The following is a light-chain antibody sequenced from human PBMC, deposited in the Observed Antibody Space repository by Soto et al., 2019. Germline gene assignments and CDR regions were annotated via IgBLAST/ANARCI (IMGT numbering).Light chain of an antibody. J-gene: IGLJ2*01. Sequence: QPVLTQSSSASASLGSSVKLTCTRSSGHSTYIIAWHQQQPGKAPRYLMKLEGSGSYNKGSGIPDRFSGSSSGADRKLTISNLQFEDEADYYCETSDTIVVVFGGATKLSVL. CDR2: LEGSGSY. V-gene: IGLV4-60*02. CDR3: ETSDTIVVV. CDR1: SGHSTYI.